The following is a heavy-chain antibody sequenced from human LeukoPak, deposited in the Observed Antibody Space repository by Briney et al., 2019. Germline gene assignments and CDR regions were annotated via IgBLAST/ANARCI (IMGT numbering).Heavy chain of an antibody. CDR3: VRGSGPTVAYYRMDV. Sequence: PGGSLRLSCRGSGFSFSSYSMNWVRQAPGKGLGWVSFITLSSSEIFYADSVRGRFSISRDNAQNSVFLQMSSLRAEDTAVYYCVRGSGPTVAYYRMDVWGTGTTVSVSS. J-gene: IGHJ6*04. D-gene: IGHD4-11*01. V-gene: IGHV3-21*05. CDR1: GFSFSSYS. CDR2: ITLSSSEI.